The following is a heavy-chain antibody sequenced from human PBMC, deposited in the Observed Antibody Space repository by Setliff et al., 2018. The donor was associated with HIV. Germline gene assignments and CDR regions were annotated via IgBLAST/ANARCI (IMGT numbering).Heavy chain of an antibody. V-gene: IGHV3-48*01. Sequence: GESLKISCTASGFTFSIYSMNWVRQALGKGLEWVSYISKSSSAIYYADSVEGRFTISRDNAKNSLYLQMNSLRVEDTAVYYCARDPRIYFDSWGQGVLVTVSS. CDR3: ARDPRIYFDS. CDR2: ISKSSSAI. J-gene: IGHJ4*02. CDR1: GFTFSIYS.